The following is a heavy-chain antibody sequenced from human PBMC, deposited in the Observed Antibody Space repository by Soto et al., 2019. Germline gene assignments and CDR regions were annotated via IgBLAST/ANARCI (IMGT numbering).Heavy chain of an antibody. CDR2: IWYDGSTK. CDR3: ARVASSSSWHIPHFDQ. CDR1: GFMFRSYA. J-gene: IGHJ4*02. Sequence: GGSLRLSCAASGFMFRSYAMHWVRQAPGKGLEWVAGIWYDGSTKYYGDSVKGRYSISRDNSKNMLDLQMNSLRAEDTAVYYCARVASSSSWHIPHFDQWGQGTLVTVSS. V-gene: IGHV3-33*01. D-gene: IGHD6-13*01.